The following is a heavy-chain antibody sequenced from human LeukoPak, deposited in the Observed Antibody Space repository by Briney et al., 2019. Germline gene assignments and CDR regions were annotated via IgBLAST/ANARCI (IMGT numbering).Heavy chain of an antibody. CDR2: ISWNSGSI. J-gene: IGHJ3*02. V-gene: IGHV3-9*01. D-gene: IGHD3-22*01. CDR1: GFTFDDYA. Sequence: GRSLRLSCAASGFTFDDYAMHWVRQAPGKGLGWVSGISWNSGSIGYADSVKGRFTISRDNAKNSLYLQMNSLRAEDTALYYCAKDISLTMIVVAMGAFDIWGQGTMVTVSS. CDR3: AKDISLTMIVVAMGAFDI.